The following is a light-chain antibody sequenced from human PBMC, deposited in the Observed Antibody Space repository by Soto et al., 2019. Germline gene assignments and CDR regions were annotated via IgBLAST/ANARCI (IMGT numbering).Light chain of an antibody. J-gene: IGKJ4*01. CDR2: DAS. V-gene: IGKV3-11*01. CDR1: QSVSSN. CDR3: HQRSKWPLT. Sequence: EIVMTQSPATLSVSPGERATLSCRASQSVSSNLAWYQQKPGQAPRLLISDASTRATGIPARFSGSGSGTDFTLTISSLDPEDSAVYYCHQRSKWPLTFGGGTKVDNK.